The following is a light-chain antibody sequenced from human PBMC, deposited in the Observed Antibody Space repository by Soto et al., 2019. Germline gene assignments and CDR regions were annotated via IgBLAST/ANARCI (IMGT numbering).Light chain of an antibody. CDR3: VSYAGSSTFYV. Sequence: QSALTQPASVSGSPGQSITISCTGTSSDVGSYNLVSWYQQHPGKAPKLMIYEVSKRPAGVSNRFSGSKSGNTASLTISGFQAEDEADYYCVSYAGSSTFYVFGTGTKVTV. J-gene: IGLJ1*01. CDR2: EVS. V-gene: IGLV2-23*02. CDR1: SSDVGSYNL.